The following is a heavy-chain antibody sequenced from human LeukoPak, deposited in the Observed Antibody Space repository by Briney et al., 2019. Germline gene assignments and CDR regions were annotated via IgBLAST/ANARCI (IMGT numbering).Heavy chain of an antibody. V-gene: IGHV3-23*01. Sequence: PGGSLRFSCAASGFTFSSYAMSWVPQAPGKGLEWVSAISGSGGSTYYADSVKGRFTISRDNSKNTLYLQMSSLRAEDTAVYYCAKDLSIVVVVAATGGFDYWGQGTLVTVSS. D-gene: IGHD2-15*01. CDR2: ISGSGGST. CDR3: AKDLSIVVVVAATGGFDY. J-gene: IGHJ4*02. CDR1: GFTFSSYA.